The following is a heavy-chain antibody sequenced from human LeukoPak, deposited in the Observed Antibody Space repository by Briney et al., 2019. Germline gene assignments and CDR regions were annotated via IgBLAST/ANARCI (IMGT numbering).Heavy chain of an antibody. CDR1: GFTFSSYW. V-gene: IGHV3-74*01. CDR3: ARDRSIAADEGDNWFDP. Sequence: PGGSLRPSCAASGFTFSSYWTHWVRQAPGKGLVWVSRINSDGSSTSYADSVKGRFTISRDNAKNTLYLQMNSLRAEDTAVYYCARDRSIAADEGDNWFDPWGQGTLVTVSS. J-gene: IGHJ5*02. CDR2: INSDGSST. D-gene: IGHD6-13*01.